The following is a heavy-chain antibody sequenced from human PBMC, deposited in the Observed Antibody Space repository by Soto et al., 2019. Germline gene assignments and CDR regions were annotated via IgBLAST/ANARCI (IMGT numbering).Heavy chain of an antibody. Sequence: SETLSLTCTVSGGSISSSSYYWGWIRQPPGKGLEWIGSIYYSGSTYYNPSLKSRVTISVDTSKNQFSLKLSSVTAADTAVYYCARRDYDSSGYYHTIDYWGQGTLVTVSS. V-gene: IGHV4-39*01. CDR3: ARRDYDSSGYYHTIDY. D-gene: IGHD3-22*01. J-gene: IGHJ4*02. CDR2: IYYSGST. CDR1: GGSISSSSYY.